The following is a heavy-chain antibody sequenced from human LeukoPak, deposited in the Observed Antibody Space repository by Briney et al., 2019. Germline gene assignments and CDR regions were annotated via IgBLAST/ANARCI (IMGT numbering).Heavy chain of an antibody. D-gene: IGHD3-10*01. J-gene: IGHJ4*02. CDR2: INHSGST. V-gene: IGHV4-34*01. CDR3: ARGYYYGSGSYSFDY. CDR1: GGSFSGYY. Sequence: SETLSLTCAVYGGSFSGYYWSWIRQPPGKGLEWIGEINHSGSTNYNPSLKSRVTISVDTSKNQFSLKLSSVTAADTAVYYCARGYYYGSGSYSFDYWGQGTLVTVSS.